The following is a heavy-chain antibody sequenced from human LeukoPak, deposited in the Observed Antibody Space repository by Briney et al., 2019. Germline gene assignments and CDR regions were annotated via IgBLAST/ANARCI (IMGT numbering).Heavy chain of an antibody. V-gene: IGHV4-61*01. CDR3: ARGVIVATIPSGVDY. CDR1: GGSVSSGSYY. CDR2: IYYSGST. J-gene: IGHJ4*02. D-gene: IGHD5-12*01. Sequence: SETLSLTCTVSGGSVSSGSYYWSWIRQPPGKGLEWIGYIYYSGSTNYNPSLKSQVTISVDTSKNQFSLKLSSVTAADTAVYYCARGVIVATIPSGVDYWGQGTLVTVSS.